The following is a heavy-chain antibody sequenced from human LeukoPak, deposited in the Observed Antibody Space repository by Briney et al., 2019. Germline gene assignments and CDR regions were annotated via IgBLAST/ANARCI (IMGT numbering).Heavy chain of an antibody. CDR2: INHSGST. D-gene: IGHD5-24*01. CDR1: GGSFSGYY. J-gene: IGHJ4*02. Sequence: SETLSLTCAVYGGSFSGYYWSWIRQPPGKGLEWIGEINHSGSTNYNPSLKSRVTISVDTSKNQFSLKPSSVTAADTAVYYCARGSGMATILNWGQGTLVTVST. CDR3: ARGSGMATILN. V-gene: IGHV4-34*01.